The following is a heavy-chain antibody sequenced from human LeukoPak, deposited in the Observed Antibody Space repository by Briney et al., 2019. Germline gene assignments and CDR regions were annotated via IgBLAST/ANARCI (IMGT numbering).Heavy chain of an antibody. CDR3: ARGDIPDF. D-gene: IGHD2-21*01. V-gene: IGHV4-38-2*01. CDR2: IFHSGKT. CDR1: GYSISSGYY. Sequence: PSETLSLTCGVSGYSISSGYYWGWIRQSPGKGLEWIGSIFHSGKTYYNLSLKSRVTISVDTSKDQFSLKLSSVTAADRAVYYCARGDIPDFWGQGTLVTVSS. J-gene: IGHJ4*02.